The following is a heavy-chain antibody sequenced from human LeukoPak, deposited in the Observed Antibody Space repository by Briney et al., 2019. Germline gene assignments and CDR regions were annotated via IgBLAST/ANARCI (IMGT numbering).Heavy chain of an antibody. CDR2: IKHSGST. CDR1: GGSFSGDY. CDR3: ARGDPDYCSSTSCYLYNWFDP. J-gene: IGHJ5*02. V-gene: IGHV4-34*01. D-gene: IGHD2-2*01. Sequence: PSETLSLTCAVYGGSFSGDYWSWIRQPPGKGLEWIGEIKHSGSTNYNPSLKSRVTISVDTSKNQFSLNLSSVTAADTAVYYCARGDPDYCSSTSCYLYNWFDPWGQGTLVTVSS.